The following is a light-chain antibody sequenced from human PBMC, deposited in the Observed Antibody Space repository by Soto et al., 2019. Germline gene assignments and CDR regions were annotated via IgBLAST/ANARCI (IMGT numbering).Light chain of an antibody. Sequence: QSVLSQPPSASGTRGQRVTISCSGRTSNIGSNSVTWYQQLQGTAPKVVIYSNDHWPSGVPDRFSGSKSGSSASLAISGLQSEDEADYYCAAWDDSLNGQVFGGGTKLTVL. CDR2: SND. CDR1: TSNIGSNS. CDR3: AAWDDSLNGQV. V-gene: IGLV1-44*01. J-gene: IGLJ3*02.